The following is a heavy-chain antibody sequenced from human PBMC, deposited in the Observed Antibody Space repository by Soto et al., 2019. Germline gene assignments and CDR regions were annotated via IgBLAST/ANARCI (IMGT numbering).Heavy chain of an antibody. D-gene: IGHD5-18*01. Sequence: VQLVESGGGLVQPGGSLRLSCAASGFTVSSNYMSWVRQAPGKGLEWVSVIYSGGSTYYADSVKGRFTISRDNSKNTLYLQMNSLRAEDTAVYYCARTAMAPNYYMDVWGKGTTVTVSS. V-gene: IGHV3-66*01. J-gene: IGHJ6*03. CDR2: IYSGGST. CDR3: ARTAMAPNYYMDV. CDR1: GFTVSSNY.